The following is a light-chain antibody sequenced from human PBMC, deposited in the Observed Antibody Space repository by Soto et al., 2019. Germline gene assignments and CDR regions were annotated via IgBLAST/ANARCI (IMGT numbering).Light chain of an antibody. CDR1: QSVPRSY. Sequence: EVVLTQSPVTLSLSPGEIATLSCRASQSVPRSYLAWYQQKPGQAPRLLIYGTSSRATGIPDRFSGSGSGTDLTLTISRLEPEDFAVFYCQQYGSSITFGQGTRLEIK. J-gene: IGKJ5*01. V-gene: IGKV3-20*01. CDR2: GTS. CDR3: QQYGSSIT.